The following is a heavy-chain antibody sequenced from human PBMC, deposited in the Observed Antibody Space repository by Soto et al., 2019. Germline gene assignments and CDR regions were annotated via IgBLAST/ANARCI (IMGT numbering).Heavy chain of an antibody. Sequence: SETLSLTCAVYGGSFSGYYWSWIRQPPGKGLEWIGEINHSGSTNYNPSLKSRVTISVDTSKNQFSLKLSSVTAADTAVYYCARAKYCSSTSCYRGYHYYYMDVWGKGTTVTVSS. CDR2: INHSGST. CDR3: ARAKYCSSTSCYRGYHYYYMDV. J-gene: IGHJ6*03. CDR1: GGSFSGYY. D-gene: IGHD2-2*01. V-gene: IGHV4-34*01.